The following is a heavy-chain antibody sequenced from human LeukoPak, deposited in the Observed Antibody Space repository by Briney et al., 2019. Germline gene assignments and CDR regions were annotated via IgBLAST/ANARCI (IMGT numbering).Heavy chain of an antibody. Sequence: GGSLRLSCAASGFTFSSYSMNWVRQAPGKGLEWVSSISSSSSYIYYADSVKGRFTISRDNAKNSPYLQMNSLRAEDTAVYYCARSGMDCSSTSCYLDAFDIWGQGTMVTVSS. V-gene: IGHV3-21*01. D-gene: IGHD2-2*01. CDR3: ARSGMDCSSTSCYLDAFDI. CDR2: ISSSSSYI. J-gene: IGHJ3*02. CDR1: GFTFSSYS.